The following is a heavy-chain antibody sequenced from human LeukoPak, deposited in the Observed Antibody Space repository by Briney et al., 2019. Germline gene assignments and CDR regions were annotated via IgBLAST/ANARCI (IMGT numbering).Heavy chain of an antibody. CDR3: ATVGAGYSSSWYSPKPFDY. CDR2: FNPEDGET. J-gene: IGHJ4*02. Sequence: ASVKVSCKVSGYTLTDLFMHWVRQAPGKGLEWMGGFNPEDGETIYAQKFQGRVTMTEDTSTDAAYMELSSLRSEDTAVYYCATVGAGYSSSWYSPKPFDYGGEGTRVTVP. V-gene: IGHV1-24*01. D-gene: IGHD6-13*01. CDR1: GYTLTDLF.